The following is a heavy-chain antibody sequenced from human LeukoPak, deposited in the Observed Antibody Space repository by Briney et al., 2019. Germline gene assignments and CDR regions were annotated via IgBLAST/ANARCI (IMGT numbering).Heavy chain of an antibody. CDR2: INPNSGGT. V-gene: IGHV1-2*02. J-gene: IGHJ6*03. CDR1: GYTFTGYY. CDR3: AGETVTGYYYMDV. Sequence: GASVKVPCKASGYTFTGYYMHWVRQAPGQGLEWMGWINPNSGGTNYAQKFQGRVTMTRDTSISTAYMELSRLRSDDTAVYYCAGETVTGYYYMDVWGKGTTVTVSS. D-gene: IGHD4-17*01.